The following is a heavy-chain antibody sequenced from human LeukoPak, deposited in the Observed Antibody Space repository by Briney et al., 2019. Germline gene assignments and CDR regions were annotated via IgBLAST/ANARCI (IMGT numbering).Heavy chain of an antibody. Sequence: GGSLGLSCAASGFTFATYAMSWVRQAPGKGLEWVSAISGGAGFTYYADSVKGRFTISRDNSKNTLYLQMNSLRAEDTAVYYCANRPGYYFDCWGQGTLVTVSS. CDR3: ANRPGYYFDC. D-gene: IGHD7-27*01. CDR2: ISGGAGFT. V-gene: IGHV3-23*01. CDR1: GFTFATYA. J-gene: IGHJ4*02.